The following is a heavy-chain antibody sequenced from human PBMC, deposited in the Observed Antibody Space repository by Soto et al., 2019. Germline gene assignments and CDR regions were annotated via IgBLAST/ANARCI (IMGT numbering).Heavy chain of an antibody. CDR1: GFTFSSYA. Sequence: GGSLRLSCADSGFTFSSYAMNCVRQATGKGLVWVSRINSDGSSTSYADSVKGRFTISRDNAKNTLFLQMNILRAEDTAVYYCASSLLTPFDYWGQGTLVTVSS. CDR3: ASSLLTPFDY. J-gene: IGHJ4*02. V-gene: IGHV3-74*01. D-gene: IGHD7-27*01. CDR2: INSDGSST.